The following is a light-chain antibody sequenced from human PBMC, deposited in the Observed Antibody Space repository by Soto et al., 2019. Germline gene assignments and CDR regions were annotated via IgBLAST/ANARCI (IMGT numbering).Light chain of an antibody. CDR1: SGSVSTSYY. CDR3: VLYMGSGISV. CDR2: STN. J-gene: IGLJ3*02. V-gene: IGLV8-61*01. Sequence: QSVLTQEPSFSVSPGGTVTLTCGLSSGSVSTSYYPSWYQQTPGQAPRTLIYSTNTRSSGVPGRFSGSILGNKAALTITGAQADDESDYYCVLYMGSGISVFGGGTKLTVL.